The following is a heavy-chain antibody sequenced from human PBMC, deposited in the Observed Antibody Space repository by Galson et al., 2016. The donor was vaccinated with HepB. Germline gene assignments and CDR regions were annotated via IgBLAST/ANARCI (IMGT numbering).Heavy chain of an antibody. CDR2: IYHGGST. CDR3: ARVAFRELSSDY. V-gene: IGHV4-31*03. Sequence: TLSLTCTVSGGSINSNYYWSWIRQHPGKGLEWIGYIYHGGSTYYHPSLKSRLTLSIDTSKNQFSLSLNSVTAADTAVYYCARVAFRELSSDYWGQGTLVTVST. J-gene: IGHJ4*02. CDR1: GGSINSNYY. D-gene: IGHD3-10*01.